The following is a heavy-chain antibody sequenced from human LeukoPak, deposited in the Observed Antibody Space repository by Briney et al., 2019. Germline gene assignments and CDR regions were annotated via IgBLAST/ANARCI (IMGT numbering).Heavy chain of an antibody. J-gene: IGHJ6*03. CDR3: ARMGYYYYMDV. CDR2: IGTAGDT. Sequence: GGSLRLSCAASGFTFSSYDMHWVRHGTGRGLEWVSAIGTAGDTYYPGSVKGRFTISRENAKNSLYLQINSLRAGDTAVYYCARMGYYYYMDVWGKGTTVTVSS. CDR1: GFTFSSYD. D-gene: IGHD5-24*01. V-gene: IGHV3-13*01.